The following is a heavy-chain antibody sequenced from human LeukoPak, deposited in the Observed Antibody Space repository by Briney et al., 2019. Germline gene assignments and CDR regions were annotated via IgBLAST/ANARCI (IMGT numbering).Heavy chain of an antibody. D-gene: IGHD2-15*01. CDR3: AKSHCSGGSCYYYYYMDV. CDR2: ISWDGGST. V-gene: IGHV3-43D*04. J-gene: IGHJ6*03. CDR1: GFTFDDYA. Sequence: PGGSLRLSCAASGFTFDDYAMHWVRQAPGKGLEWVSFISWDGGSTYYADSVKGRFTISRDNSKNSLYLQMNSLRAEDTALYYCAKSHCSGGSCYYYYYMDVWGKGTTVTVSS.